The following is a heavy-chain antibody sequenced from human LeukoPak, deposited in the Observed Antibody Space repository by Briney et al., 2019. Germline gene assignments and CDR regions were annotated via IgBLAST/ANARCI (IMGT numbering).Heavy chain of an antibody. V-gene: IGHV3-33*01. Sequence: GGSLRLSCAASGFTFSDYGMHWVRQAPGKGLEGVALIWCDGTNKYYVDSVKGRFTISRDNSKNTPYLQMNSLRADDTAVYYCARDRYGVRRDYFDYWGQGILVTVSS. D-gene: IGHD1-1*01. CDR1: GFTFSDYG. CDR3: ARDRYGVRRDYFDY. J-gene: IGHJ4*02. CDR2: IWCDGTNK.